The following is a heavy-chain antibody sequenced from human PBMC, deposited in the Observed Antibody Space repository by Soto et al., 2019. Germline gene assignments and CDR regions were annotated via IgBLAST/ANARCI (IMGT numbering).Heavy chain of an antibody. Sequence: SETLSLTYTVSGGSVSTYYWSWIRQPPGKGLEWIGNFYYSGSTNYNPSLKSRVILSVDTSKNQFSLRLSSVTTADTAVYYFARDRRGKYVIDSWSQGAMLTVSS. CDR1: GGSVSTYY. CDR3: ARDRRGKYVIDS. V-gene: IGHV4-59*02. CDR2: FYYSGST. J-gene: IGHJ4*02. D-gene: IGHD3-10*01.